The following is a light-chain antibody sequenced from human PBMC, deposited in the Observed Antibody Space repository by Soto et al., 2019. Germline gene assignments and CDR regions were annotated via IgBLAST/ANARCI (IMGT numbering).Light chain of an antibody. CDR2: AAS. V-gene: IGKV1-6*01. J-gene: IGKJ4*01. Sequence: AIQMTQSPSSLSASVGDRITITCRASQGIRNDLSWYQQKSGKAPNRLIFAASSLQSGVPSRFSGSGSGTDFTLTISSLQPEDFATYYCLQDYSYPLTFGGGTKVEIK. CDR3: LQDYSYPLT. CDR1: QGIRND.